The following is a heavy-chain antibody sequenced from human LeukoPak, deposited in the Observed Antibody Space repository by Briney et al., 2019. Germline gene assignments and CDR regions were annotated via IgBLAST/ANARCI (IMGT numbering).Heavy chain of an antibody. V-gene: IGHV4-34*01. J-gene: IGHJ6*03. CDR2: INHSGST. CDR3: ATYSSSSHYYYMDV. CDR1: GGSFSGYY. Sequence: PETLSLTCAVYGGSFSGYYWSWIRQPPGKGLEWIGEINHSGSTNYNPSLKSRVTISVDTSKNQFSLKLSSVTAADTAVYYCATYSSSSHYYYMDVWGKGTTVTVSS. D-gene: IGHD6-6*01.